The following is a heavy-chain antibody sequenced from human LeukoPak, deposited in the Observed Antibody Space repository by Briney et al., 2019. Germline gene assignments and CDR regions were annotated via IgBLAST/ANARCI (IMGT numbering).Heavy chain of an antibody. J-gene: IGHJ4*02. Sequence: GGSLRLSCAASGFTFSSYGMHWVRQAPGKGLEWVAVIWYDGSNKYYADSVKGRFTMSRDNSKNTLYLQMNSLRAEDTAVYYCATGSYRYGPYYFDYWGQGTLVTVSS. D-gene: IGHD5-18*01. V-gene: IGHV3-33*01. CDR1: GFTFSSYG. CDR2: IWYDGSNK. CDR3: ATGSYRYGPYYFDY.